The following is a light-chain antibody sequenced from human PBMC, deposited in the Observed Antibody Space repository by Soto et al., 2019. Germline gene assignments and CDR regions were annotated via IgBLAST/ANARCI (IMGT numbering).Light chain of an antibody. CDR2: LAS. J-gene: IGKJ2*01. CDR1: QNVATY. CDR3: QQSYSTPYT. V-gene: IGKV1-39*01. Sequence: DNQMTQSPSSLSASIGDRVTISCRASQNVATYLNWYQQKPGKAPKLLIYLASTLQSGVPSRFSGSGSGTDFTLTISSLQPEDVAAYFCQQSYSTPYTFGRGTKLEIK.